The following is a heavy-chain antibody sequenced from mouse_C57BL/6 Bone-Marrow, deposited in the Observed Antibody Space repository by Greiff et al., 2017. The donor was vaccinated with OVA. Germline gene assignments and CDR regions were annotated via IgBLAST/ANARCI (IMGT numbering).Heavy chain of an antibody. D-gene: IGHD2-2*01. Sequence: EVQLQQSGAELVKPGASVKLSCTASGFNIKDYYMHWVKQRTEQGLEWIGRIDPEDGETKSAPKFQGKATITADTSSNTAYLQLSSLTSEDTAVYYCARSSLLWLRRGYYFDYWGQGTTLTVSS. J-gene: IGHJ2*01. CDR3: ARSSLLWLRRGYYFDY. CDR1: GFNIKDYY. V-gene: IGHV14-2*01. CDR2: IDPEDGET.